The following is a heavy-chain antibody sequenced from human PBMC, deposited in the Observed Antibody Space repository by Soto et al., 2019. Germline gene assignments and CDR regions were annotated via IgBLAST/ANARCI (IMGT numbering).Heavy chain of an antibody. CDR3: ARDADYGGSRGGMDV. J-gene: IGHJ6*02. Sequence: QVRLEESGPGLVKPSETLSLICSVSGGSVNNADYFWSWIRHHPENGLEWIGYIYYSGSTRYNPSLKTRVSLSIATSKTQFSLRLNSVTVADTAVYFCARDADYGGSRGGMDVWGRGTTVTVSS. V-gene: IGHV4-31*03. CDR1: GGSVNNADYF. CDR2: IYYSGST. D-gene: IGHD4-17*01.